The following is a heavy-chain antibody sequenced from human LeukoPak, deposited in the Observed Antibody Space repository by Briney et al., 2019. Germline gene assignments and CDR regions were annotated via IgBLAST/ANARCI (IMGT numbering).Heavy chain of an antibody. Sequence: GESLKISCKGSGYSFTSYWIGWVRQMPGKGLEWIVIIYPGDSDTRYSPSFQGQVTISANKSISTAYLQWSSLKASDTAMYYCARQHYDILTGVTNFDYWGQGTLVTVSS. D-gene: IGHD3-9*01. CDR3: ARQHYDILTGVTNFDY. CDR1: GYSFTSYW. V-gene: IGHV5-51*01. J-gene: IGHJ4*02. CDR2: IYPGDSDT.